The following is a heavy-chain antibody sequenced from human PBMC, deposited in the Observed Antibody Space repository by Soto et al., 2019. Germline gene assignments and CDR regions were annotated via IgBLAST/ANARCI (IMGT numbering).Heavy chain of an antibody. J-gene: IGHJ4*02. V-gene: IGHV3-21*01. Sequence: WGSLRLSCAASGFTFSSYSMNWVRQAPGKGLEWVSSISISISYIYYADSVKGRFTTSRDNAKNSLYLQMNSPRAEDTAVYYCARDRRWEPPSGYWGKGNMVIVSA. D-gene: IGHD1-26*01. CDR2: ISISISYI. CDR3: ARDRRWEPPSGY. CDR1: GFTFSSYS.